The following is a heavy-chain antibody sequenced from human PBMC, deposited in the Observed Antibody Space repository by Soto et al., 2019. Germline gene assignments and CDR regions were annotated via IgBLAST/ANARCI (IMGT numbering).Heavy chain of an antibody. CDR2: IDWDDDK. D-gene: IGHD3-22*01. Sequence: SGPTLMNPTQALTLTCTFSGFSLTTSGMCVSWIRQPPGKALEWLALIDWDDDKYYSTSLKTRLTISKDTSKNQVVLTMTNMDPVDTATYYCARIPVLNYYDSSGYYPTYYGMDVWGQGTTGTVSS. CDR1: GFSLTTSGMC. V-gene: IGHV2-70*01. CDR3: ARIPVLNYYDSSGYYPTYYGMDV. J-gene: IGHJ6*02.